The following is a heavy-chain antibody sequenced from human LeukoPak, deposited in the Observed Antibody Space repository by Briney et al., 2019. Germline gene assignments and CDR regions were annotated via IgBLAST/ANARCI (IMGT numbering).Heavy chain of an antibody. CDR1: GFTVSNNY. D-gene: IGHD2-2*01. J-gene: IGHJ4*02. CDR2: IYSGGST. Sequence: GGSLRLSCAASGFTVSNNYMSWVRQAPGKGLKWVSNIYSGGSTYYAESVRGRFTISRDTSKKTLYLRMNSLRAEDTGVYYCASGESSRGRRFDYWGQGTLVTVSS. CDR3: ASGESSRGRRFDY. V-gene: IGHV3-66*01.